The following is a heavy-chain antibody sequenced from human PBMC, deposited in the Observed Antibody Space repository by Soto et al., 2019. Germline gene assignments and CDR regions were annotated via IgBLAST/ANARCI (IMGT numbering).Heavy chain of an antibody. V-gene: IGHV1-3*01. CDR1: GYTFSAFA. CDR2: VNAANGVT. Sequence: VQLVQSGAEVKPPGASVKVSCRTSGYTFSAFALHWVRQAPGQGLEWMGWVNAANGVTKFSQKVQGRVTIARDTSATTAYMELSSLRSEDTAVYFCARINSGAYRDAAFDMWGQGTTVTVAS. D-gene: IGHD1-26*01. CDR3: ARINSGAYRDAAFDM. J-gene: IGHJ3*02.